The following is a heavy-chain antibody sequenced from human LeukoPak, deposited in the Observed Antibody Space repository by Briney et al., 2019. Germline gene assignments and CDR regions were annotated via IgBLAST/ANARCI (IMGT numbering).Heavy chain of an antibody. Sequence: ASVKVSCKASGYTFTGYYLHWVRQAPGQGLEWMGWINPNSGGTNYAQKFQGRVTMTRDTSISTAYMELSRLRSDDTAVYYCARDVIAVAGTFVDYWGQGTLVTVSS. CDR3: ARDVIAVAGTFVDY. V-gene: IGHV1-2*02. CDR1: GYTFTGYY. D-gene: IGHD6-19*01. J-gene: IGHJ4*02. CDR2: INPNSGGT.